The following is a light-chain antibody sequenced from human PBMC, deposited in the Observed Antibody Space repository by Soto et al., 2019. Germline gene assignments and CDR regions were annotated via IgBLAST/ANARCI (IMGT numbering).Light chain of an antibody. CDR3: QQYNSYPT. CDR1: QSISSW. CDR2: KAS. Sequence: DIQMTQSPSTLSASVGDRVTITCRASQSISSWLAWYQQKPGKAPKLLIYKASSLESGVPSTFSGSGSGTEFTLTTSTLQPDDFAAYYCQQYNSYPTLGGGTKVEIK. V-gene: IGKV1-5*03. J-gene: IGKJ4*01.